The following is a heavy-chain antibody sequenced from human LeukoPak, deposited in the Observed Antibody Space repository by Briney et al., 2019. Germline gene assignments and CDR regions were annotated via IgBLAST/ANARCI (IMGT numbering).Heavy chain of an antibody. J-gene: IGHJ3*02. CDR3: ARSAEWLRNAFDI. CDR1: GASTSHFY. D-gene: IGHD5-12*01. Sequence: SETLSLSCTVSGASTSHFYWNWIRQAPGKGLEWIGYMHNSGSSKHSPSLKSRVTISIDTSKNQFSLQLTSVTAADTAIYYCARSAEWLRNAFDIWGQGTMVSVSS. CDR2: MHNSGSS. V-gene: IGHV4-59*01.